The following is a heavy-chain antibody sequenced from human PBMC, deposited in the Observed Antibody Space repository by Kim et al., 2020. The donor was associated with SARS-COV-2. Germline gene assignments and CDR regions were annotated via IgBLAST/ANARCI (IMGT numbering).Heavy chain of an antibody. CDR1: GFTFSSYS. J-gene: IGHJ6*02. CDR3: ARGRFGRGSYYDAPFDYYGMDV. D-gene: IGHD1-26*01. CDR2: ISSSSSYI. Sequence: GGSLRLSCAASGFTFSSYSMNWVRQAPGKGLEWVSSISSSSSYIYYADSVKGRFTISRDNAKNSLYLQMNSLRAEDTAVYYCARGRFGRGSYYDAPFDYYGMDVWGQGTTVTVSS. V-gene: IGHV3-21*01.